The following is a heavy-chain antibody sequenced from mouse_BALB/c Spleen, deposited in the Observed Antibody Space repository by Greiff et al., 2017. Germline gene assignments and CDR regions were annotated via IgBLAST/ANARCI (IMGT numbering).Heavy chain of an antibody. CDR1: GFTFSSYT. V-gene: IGHV5-12-2*01. CDR2: ISNGGGST. CDR3: ARLGSGAMDY. J-gene: IGHJ4*01. D-gene: IGHD3-1*01. Sequence: EVKVVESGGGLVQPGGSLKLSCAASGFTFSSYTMSWVRQTPEKRLEWVAYISNGGGSTYYPDTVKGRFTISRDNAKNTLYLQMSSLKSEDTAMYYCARLGSGAMDYWGQGTSVTVSS.